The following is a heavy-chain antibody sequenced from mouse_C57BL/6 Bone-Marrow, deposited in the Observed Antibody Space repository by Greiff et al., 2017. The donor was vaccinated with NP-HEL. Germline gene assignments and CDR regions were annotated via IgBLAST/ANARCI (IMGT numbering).Heavy chain of an antibody. CDR1: GYAFSSSW. Sequence: VQLVESGPELVKPGASVKISCKASGYAFSSSWMNWVKQRPGKGLEWIGRIYPGDGDTNYNGKFKGKATLTADKSSSTAYMQLSSLTSEDSAVYFCARAGKPRYFDVWGTGTTVTVSS. CDR2: IYPGDGDT. D-gene: IGHD1-1*01. V-gene: IGHV1-82*01. CDR3: ARAGKPRYFDV. J-gene: IGHJ1*03.